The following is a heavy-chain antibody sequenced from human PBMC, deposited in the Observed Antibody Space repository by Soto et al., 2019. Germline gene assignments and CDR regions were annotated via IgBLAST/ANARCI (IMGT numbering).Heavy chain of an antibody. CDR2: IYYSGST. CDR3: ARQGIAARGGAFDI. Sequence: SETLSLTCTVSGGSISSYYWSWIRQPPGKGLEWIGYIYYSGSTNYNPSLKSRVTITVDTSKNQFSLKLSSVTAADTAVYYCARQGIAARGGAFDIWGQGTMVTVSS. V-gene: IGHV4-59*08. J-gene: IGHJ3*02. CDR1: GGSISSYY. D-gene: IGHD6-6*01.